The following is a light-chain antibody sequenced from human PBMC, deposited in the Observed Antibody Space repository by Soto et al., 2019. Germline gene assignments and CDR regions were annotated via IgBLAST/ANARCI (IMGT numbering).Light chain of an antibody. J-gene: IGKJ2*03. CDR2: DAS. CDR1: QSVTKY. V-gene: IGKV3-11*01. Sequence: EIVLTQSPATLSLSPGERATLSCRVSQSVTKYLAWYQQKPGQAPRLLIYDASNRATGVPARFSGSGSGTDFTLTISSLQPEDFVVYYCQQRSSWYSFGQGTKLEIK. CDR3: QQRSSWYS.